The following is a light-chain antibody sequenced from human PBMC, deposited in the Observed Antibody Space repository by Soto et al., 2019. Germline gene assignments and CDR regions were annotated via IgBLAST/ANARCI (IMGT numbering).Light chain of an antibody. V-gene: IGKV1-5*01. CDR1: QSISRW. CDR2: GAS. Sequence: DIQMTQSPSTLSASVGDKVTITCRASQSISRWLAWYHQKPGKPPKVLIYGASNLQSGVPPRFSGSGSGTDFTLAISSLQPEDSATYYCLQDINYPWTFGQGTKVDIK. CDR3: LQDINYPWT. J-gene: IGKJ1*01.